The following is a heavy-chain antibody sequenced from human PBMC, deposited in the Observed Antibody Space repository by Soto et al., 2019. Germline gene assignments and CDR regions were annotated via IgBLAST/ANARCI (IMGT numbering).Heavy chain of an antibody. Sequence: LSLTCTVSGGSISSGGYYWSWIRQHPGKGLEWIGYIYYSGSTYYNPSLKSRVTISVDTSKNQFSLKLSSVTAADTAVCYCARFAFGELLYFDYWGQGTLVTVSS. V-gene: IGHV4-31*03. D-gene: IGHD3-10*01. CDR3: ARFAFGELLYFDY. CDR1: GGSISSGGYY. CDR2: IYYSGST. J-gene: IGHJ4*02.